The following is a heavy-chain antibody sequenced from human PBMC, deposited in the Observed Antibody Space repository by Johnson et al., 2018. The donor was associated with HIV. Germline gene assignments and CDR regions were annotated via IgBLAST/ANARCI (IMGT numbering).Heavy chain of an antibody. J-gene: IGHJ3*02. Sequence: QVQLLESGGGVVQPGRSLRLSCAASGFTFSSYGMHWVRQAPGKGLEWVAVIWHDGNDKYYADSVTGRFTISRDNSKATLYLQMDSLRADDTALYYCARDDDPPDAFDIWGQGTMVTVSS. CDR1: GFTFSSYG. V-gene: IGHV3-33*01. CDR2: IWHDGNDK. CDR3: ARDDDPPDAFDI.